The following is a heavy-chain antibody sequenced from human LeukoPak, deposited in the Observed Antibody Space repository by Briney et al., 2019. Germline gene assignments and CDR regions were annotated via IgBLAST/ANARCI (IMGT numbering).Heavy chain of an antibody. V-gene: IGHV3-7*05. D-gene: IGHD4-17*01. CDR2: IKQDGSQK. Sequence: PGGSLRLSCAASGFTFSSYWMSWVHQAPGKGLEWVATIKQDGSQKEYVDSVKGRFTISRDNAKNSLYLQVNSLRAEDTAVYYCARDPTVTNFHDAFDIWGQGTMVTVSS. J-gene: IGHJ3*02. CDR1: GFTFSSYW. CDR3: ARDPTVTNFHDAFDI.